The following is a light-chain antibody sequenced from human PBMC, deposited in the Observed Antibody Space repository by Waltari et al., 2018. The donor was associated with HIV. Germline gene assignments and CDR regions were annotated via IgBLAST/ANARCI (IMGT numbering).Light chain of an antibody. Sequence: EIVLTQSPATLSLSPGERATLSCRASQSVSSRYLGWYQQKPGQAPRLVIYNVSKRATGIPDRFTGSGSGTDFTLTINSLEPEDFAVYFCQQYDVSRTFGQGTKVEVK. V-gene: IGKV3-20*01. CDR3: QQYDVSRT. J-gene: IGKJ1*01. CDR1: QSVSSRY. CDR2: NVS.